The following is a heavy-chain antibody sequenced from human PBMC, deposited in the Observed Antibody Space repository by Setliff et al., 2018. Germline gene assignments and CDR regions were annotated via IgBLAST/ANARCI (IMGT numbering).Heavy chain of an antibody. CDR3: SVTAADTAVYYCRVWVDMIEVDS. J-gene: IGHJ4*02. D-gene: IGHD1-26*01. Sequence: SETLSLTCAVYGASFSGTYCSWIRQSPGKGLEWIGEINHTGSPNWIGEINHSGSPNYXXALKSRVXXXXXXXXXXSSLKLTSVTAADTAVYYCRVWVDMIEVDSWAQGTLVTVS. CDR2: INHTGSP. CDR1: GASFSGTY. V-gene: IGHV4-34*01.